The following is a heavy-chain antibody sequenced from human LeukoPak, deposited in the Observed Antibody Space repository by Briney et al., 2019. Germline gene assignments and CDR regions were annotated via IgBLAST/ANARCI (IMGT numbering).Heavy chain of an antibody. J-gene: IGHJ4*02. Sequence: SQTLSLTCTVSGGSISSGGYYWSWIRQHPGKGLEWIGYIYYSGSTYYNPSLKSRVTISVDTSKNQFSLQLNSVTPEDTAVYYCARDRGWGYDYWGQGTLVTVSS. V-gene: IGHV4-31*03. D-gene: IGHD6-19*01. CDR3: ARDRGWGYDY. CDR1: GGSISSGGYY. CDR2: IYYSGST.